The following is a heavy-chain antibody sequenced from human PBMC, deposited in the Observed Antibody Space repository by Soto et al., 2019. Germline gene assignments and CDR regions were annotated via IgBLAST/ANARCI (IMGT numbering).Heavy chain of an antibody. CDR1: GGTFSSYA. CDR2: IIPIFGTA. CDR3: AATLDWGSDDFGGYPS. D-gene: IGHD2-21*01. V-gene: IGHV1-69*13. J-gene: IGHJ4*02. Sequence: SVKVSCKASGGTFSSYAISWVRQAPGQGLEWMGGIIPIFGTANYAQKFQGRVTITADESTSTAYMELSSLRSEDTAVYYCAATLDWGSDDFGGYPSWGQGTLVTVSS.